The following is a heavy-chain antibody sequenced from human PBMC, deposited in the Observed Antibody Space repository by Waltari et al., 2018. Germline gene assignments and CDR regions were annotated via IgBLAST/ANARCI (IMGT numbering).Heavy chain of an antibody. J-gene: IGHJ6*03. CDR3: ARNRYYYYMDV. V-gene: IGHV4-34*01. CDR1: GGSFSGHY. Sequence: QVQLQQWGAGLLKPSETLSLSCTVYGGSFSGHYWSWIRQPPGKGLEWIGDINHSGSTNYNPSLKSRVTISVDTSKNQFSLKVSFVTAADTAMYYCARNRYYYYMDVWGKGTTVTISS. CDR2: INHSGST.